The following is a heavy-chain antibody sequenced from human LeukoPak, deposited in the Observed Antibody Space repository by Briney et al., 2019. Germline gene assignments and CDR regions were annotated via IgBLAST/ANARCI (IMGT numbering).Heavy chain of an antibody. CDR1: GFTFTSYS. CDR3: ARGRGQEGNFVVVPAAIRAFDI. CDR2: INPSDGST. V-gene: IGHV1-46*01. Sequence: ASVKVSCKASGFTFTSYSMHWVRQAPGQGLEWMAIINPSDGSTTYAQKFQGRVTMTRDTSTSTVYMEMSSLRSEDTAVYYCARGRGQEGNFVVVPAAIRAFDIWGRGTMVTVSS. D-gene: IGHD2-2*02. J-gene: IGHJ3*02.